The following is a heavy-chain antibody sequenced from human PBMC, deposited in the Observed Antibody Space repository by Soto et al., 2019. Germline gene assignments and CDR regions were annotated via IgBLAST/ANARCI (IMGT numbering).Heavy chain of an antibody. J-gene: IGHJ3*02. CDR1: GGTFSSYA. Sequence: SVKVSCKASGGTFSSYAISWVRQAPGQGLEWMGGIIPIFGTANYAQKFQGRVTITADESTSTAYMELSSLRSEDTAVYYCARDLEYYDILTGPNGRYNAFDIWGQGTMVTVS. V-gene: IGHV1-69*13. CDR2: IIPIFGTA. D-gene: IGHD3-9*01. CDR3: ARDLEYYDILTGPNGRYNAFDI.